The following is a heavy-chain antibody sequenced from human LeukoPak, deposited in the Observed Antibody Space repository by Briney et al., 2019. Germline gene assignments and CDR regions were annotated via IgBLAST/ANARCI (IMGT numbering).Heavy chain of an antibody. D-gene: IGHD4-23*01. CDR2: ISSSGSTI. V-gene: IGHV3-48*03. CDR1: GFTFSSYE. CDR3: ARATVARDTASDY. J-gene: IGHJ4*02. Sequence: GGSLRLSCAASGFTFSSYEMNWVRQAPGKGLEWVSYISSSGSTIYYADSVKGRFTISRDNAKNSLYLQMNSLRAEDTAVYYCARATVARDTASDYWGQGTLVTVSS.